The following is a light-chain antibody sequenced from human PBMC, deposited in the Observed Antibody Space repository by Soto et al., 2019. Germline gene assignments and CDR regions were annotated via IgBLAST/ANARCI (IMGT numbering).Light chain of an antibody. V-gene: IGLV2-11*01. CDR3: CSYAGSFTWV. J-gene: IGLJ3*02. CDR2: TIT. Sequence: QSALTQPRSVSGSPGQSVTISCTGNSSDVGAYDYVSWYQHHPGKAPKLMIYTITKRPSGVPDRFSGSKSGNTASLTISGLQAEDEADYYCCSYAGSFTWVFGGGTKLTVL. CDR1: SSDVGAYDY.